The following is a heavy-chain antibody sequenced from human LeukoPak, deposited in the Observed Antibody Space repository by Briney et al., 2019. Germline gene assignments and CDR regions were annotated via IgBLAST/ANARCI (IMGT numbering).Heavy chain of an antibody. V-gene: IGHV4-59*01. D-gene: IGHD1-26*01. J-gene: IGHJ3*02. Sequence: SETLSLTCTVSGGSISSYYWSWIRQPPGKGLEWIGYIYYSGSTNYNPSLKSRVTISVDTSKNQFSLKLSSVTAADTAVYYCARASTTIDAFDIRGQGTMVTVSS. CDR1: GGSISSYY. CDR2: IYYSGST. CDR3: ARASTTIDAFDI.